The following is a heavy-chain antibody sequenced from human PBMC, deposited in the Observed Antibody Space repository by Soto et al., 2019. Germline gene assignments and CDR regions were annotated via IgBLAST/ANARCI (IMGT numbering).Heavy chain of an antibody. V-gene: IGHV4-31*03. Sequence: QVQLQESGPGLVKPSQTLSLTCTVSGGSISSGGYYWSWIRQHPGKGLEWIGYIYYSGSTYYNPSLKSRVTISVDTSKNQFSLKLSSVTAADTAVYYCARGQNPRYGLRDLWFGELHYAFDIWGQGTMVTVSS. J-gene: IGHJ3*02. CDR1: GGSISSGGYY. CDR3: ARGQNPRYGLRDLWFGELHYAFDI. D-gene: IGHD3-10*01. CDR2: IYYSGST.